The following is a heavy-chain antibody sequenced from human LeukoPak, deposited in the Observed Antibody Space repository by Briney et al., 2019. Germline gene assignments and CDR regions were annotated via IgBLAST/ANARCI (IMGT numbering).Heavy chain of an antibody. CDR3: ARLTGYDSRGYYSGGFDS. D-gene: IGHD3-22*01. V-gene: IGHV1-69*13. Sequence: SVKVSCKASGGTFSSYAVNWVRQAPGQGLEWMGGIIPLFGTAKYAQKFQGRVTIAADESTSTAYMELSGLRSEDTAVYSCARLTGYDSRGYYSGGFDSWGQGTLVTVSS. CDR2: IIPLFGTA. J-gene: IGHJ4*02. CDR1: GGTFSSYA.